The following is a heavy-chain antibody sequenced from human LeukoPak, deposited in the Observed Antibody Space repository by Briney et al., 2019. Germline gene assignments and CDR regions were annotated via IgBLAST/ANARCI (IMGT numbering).Heavy chain of an antibody. CDR3: ARDLGVPAETLDY. J-gene: IGHJ4*02. D-gene: IGHD2-2*01. Sequence: GGSLRLSCAASGFTFSSYSMNWVRQALGKGLEWVSSISSSSSYIYYADSLKGRFTISRDNAKNSLYLQMNSLRAEDTAVYYCARDLGVPAETLDYWGQGTLVTVSS. CDR1: GFTFSSYS. CDR2: ISSSSSYI. V-gene: IGHV3-21*01.